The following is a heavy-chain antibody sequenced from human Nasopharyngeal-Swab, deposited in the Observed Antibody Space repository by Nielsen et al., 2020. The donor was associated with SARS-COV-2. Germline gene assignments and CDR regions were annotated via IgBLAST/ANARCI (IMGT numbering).Heavy chain of an antibody. CDR2: INPNSGGT. V-gene: IGHV1-2*06. CDR1: GYTFTCYY. D-gene: IGHD6-13*01. CDR3: ARDWEQQHDAFDI. J-gene: IGHJ3*02. Sequence: ASVKVYCKASGYTFTCYYMQWVRQAPGQGLEWMVRINPNSGGTNYAQKFQGRVTMTRDTSISTAYMELSRLRSDDTAVYYCARDWEQQHDAFDIWGQGTMVTVSS.